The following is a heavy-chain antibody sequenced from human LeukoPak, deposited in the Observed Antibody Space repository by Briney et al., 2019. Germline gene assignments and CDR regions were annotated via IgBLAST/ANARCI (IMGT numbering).Heavy chain of an antibody. CDR1: GGSISGSNYY. J-gene: IGHJ5*02. Sequence: SETLSLTCTVSGGSISGSNYYWVWIRQPPGKGLEWIGNIYYSGSTYYNPSLKSRVTISLDTSKNQFSLKLTSMTAADTAVYYCAKRRGASSALDPWGQGTLVTVSS. V-gene: IGHV4-39*01. D-gene: IGHD6-6*01. CDR2: IYYSGST. CDR3: AKRRGASSALDP.